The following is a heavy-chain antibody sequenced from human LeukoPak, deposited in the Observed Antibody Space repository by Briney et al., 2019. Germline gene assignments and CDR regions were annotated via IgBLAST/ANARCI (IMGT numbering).Heavy chain of an antibody. CDR2: INPLGGST. CDR1: GCTFTSYY. J-gene: IGHJ4*02. V-gene: IGHV1-46*01. CDR3: ARVHDFWSGFFDY. D-gene: IGHD3-3*01. Sequence: GASVKVSCKASGCTFTSYYMHWVRQAPGQGLEWMGIINPLGGSTTYAHKFQDRVTMTRDTPTSTVYMELSSLRSEDTAVYYCARVHDFWSGFFDYWGQGTLVTVSS.